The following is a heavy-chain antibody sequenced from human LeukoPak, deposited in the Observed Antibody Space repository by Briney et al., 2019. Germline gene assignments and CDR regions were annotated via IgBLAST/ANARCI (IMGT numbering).Heavy chain of an antibody. CDR1: GGSISTSNSY. J-gene: IGHJ5*02. CDR3: TREVRSAWASFDP. CDR2: IYYSGNT. D-gene: IGHD1-26*01. Sequence: KTSETLSLTCTVSGGSISTSNSYWGWIRRPPGKGLEWVGSIYYSGNTHYNPSLKSRVTMSVDTSKNQFSLKLSSVTAADTAVYYCTREVRSAWASFDPWGQGTLVIVSS. V-gene: IGHV4-39*07.